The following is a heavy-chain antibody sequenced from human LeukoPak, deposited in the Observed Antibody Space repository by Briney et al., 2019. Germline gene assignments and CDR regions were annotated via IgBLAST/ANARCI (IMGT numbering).Heavy chain of an antibody. Sequence: PSETLSLTCTVSGGSISSYYWSWIRQPPGKGLEWIGYIYYSGSTNYNPTLKSRVTISVDTSKNQFSLKLSSVTAADTAVYYCASTGYSSSWYFDYWGQGTLVTVSS. D-gene: IGHD6-13*01. J-gene: IGHJ4*02. CDR3: ASTGYSSSWYFDY. CDR1: GGSISSYY. CDR2: IYYSGST. V-gene: IGHV4-59*08.